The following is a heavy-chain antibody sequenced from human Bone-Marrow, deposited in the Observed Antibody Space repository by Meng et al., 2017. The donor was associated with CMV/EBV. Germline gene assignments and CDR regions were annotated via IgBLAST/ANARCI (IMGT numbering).Heavy chain of an antibody. J-gene: IGHJ5*02. D-gene: IGHD3-16*02. Sequence: ASVKVSCKTSGFRFSAYYLHWVRQAPGQGLEWMGWINPNNGDTKFAQNFQGRVTMTRDTSISTAYMELSRLRSEDTAVYYCARAEDYVWGSYRYDWFDPWGQGTLVTVSS. CDR2: INPNNGDT. V-gene: IGHV1-2*02. CDR1: GFRFSAYY. CDR3: ARAEDYVWGSYRYDWFDP.